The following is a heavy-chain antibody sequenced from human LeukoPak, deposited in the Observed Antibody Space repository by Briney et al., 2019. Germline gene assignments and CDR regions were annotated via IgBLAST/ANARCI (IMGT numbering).Heavy chain of an antibody. CDR2: INQDGSEK. CDR1: GFIFSSYW. V-gene: IGHV3-7*04. Sequence: GGSLRLSCAASGFIFSSYWMNWVRQAPGKGLEWVANINQDGSEKNYVDSVRGRFTISRDNAKNSLYLQMNSLGAEDTAVYYCARYPSGYDRGFDYWGQGTLVTVSS. CDR3: ARYPSGYDRGFDY. J-gene: IGHJ4*02. D-gene: IGHD5-12*01.